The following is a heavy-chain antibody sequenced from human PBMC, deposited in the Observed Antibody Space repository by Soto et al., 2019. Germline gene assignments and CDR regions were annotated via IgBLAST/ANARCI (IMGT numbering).Heavy chain of an antibody. V-gene: IGHV4-59*12. CDR3: ARGLKFSVHYYGSGSPIDY. J-gene: IGHJ4*02. CDR1: GGSISSYY. CDR2: IYYSGST. D-gene: IGHD3-10*01. Sequence: SETLSLTCTVSGGSISSYYWSWIRQPPGKGLEWIGYIYYSGSTNYNPSLKSRVTISVDTSKNQFSLKLSSVTAADTAVYYCARGLKFSVHYYGSGSPIDYWGQGTLVTVS.